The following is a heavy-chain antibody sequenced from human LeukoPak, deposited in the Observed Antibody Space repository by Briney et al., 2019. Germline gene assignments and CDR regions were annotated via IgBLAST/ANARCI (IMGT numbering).Heavy chain of an antibody. CDR1: GFTLDDYA. V-gene: IGHV3-9*01. CDR3: ANAKYYDILTGYYSAFDY. CDR2: ISWNSGSI. Sequence: GGSLRLSCAASGFTLDDYAMHWVRQAPGKGLEWVSGISWNSGSIGYADSVKGRFTISRDNAKNSLYLQMNSLRAEDTALYYCANAKYYDILTGYYSAFDYWGQGTLVTVSS. D-gene: IGHD3-9*01. J-gene: IGHJ4*02.